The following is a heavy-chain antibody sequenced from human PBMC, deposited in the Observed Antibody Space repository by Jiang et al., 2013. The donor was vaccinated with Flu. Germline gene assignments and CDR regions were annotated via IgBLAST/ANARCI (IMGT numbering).Heavy chain of an antibody. CDR1: GFAFSYYG. CDR3: SKDKDMWPPHYALDV. V-gene: IGHV3-30*18. CDR2: ASYDGSKT. J-gene: IGHJ6*02. D-gene: IGHD2-15*01. Sequence: VQLVESGGGVVQPGRSLRLSCSASGFAFSYYGLHWVRQAPGKGLEWVASASYDGSKTYYADFVRGRFTISRDNSESTLTLQMNSLATEDAAIYFCSKDKDMWPPHYALDVWGQGITVTVSS.